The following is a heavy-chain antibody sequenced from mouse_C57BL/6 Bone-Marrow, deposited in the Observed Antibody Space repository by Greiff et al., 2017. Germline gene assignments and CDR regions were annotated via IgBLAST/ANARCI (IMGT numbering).Heavy chain of an antibody. CDR1: GYTFTDYY. J-gene: IGHJ4*01. CDR2: INPNNGGT. D-gene: IGHD1-1*01. V-gene: IGHV1-26*01. CDR3: ARRGHYYGSPYAMDY. Sequence: VQLQQSGPELVKPGASVKISCKASGYTFTDYYMNWVKQSHGKSLEWIGDINPNNGGTSYNQKFKGKATLTVDKSSSTAYMELRSLTSEDSAVYYCARRGHYYGSPYAMDYWGQGTSVTVSS.